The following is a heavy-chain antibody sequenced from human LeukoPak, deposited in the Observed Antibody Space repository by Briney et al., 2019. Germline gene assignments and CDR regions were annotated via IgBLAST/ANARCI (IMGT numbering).Heavy chain of an antibody. D-gene: IGHD3-22*01. CDR1: GGSFSGYH. CDR2: IYYSGST. J-gene: IGHJ3*02. V-gene: IGHV4-59*01. Sequence: ETLSLTCAVYGGSFSGYHWSWIRQPPGKGLEWIGYIYYSGSTNYNPSLKSRVTISVDTSKNQFSLKLSSVTAADTAVYYCARDRKYYYDSSGYYNAFDIWGQGTMVTVSS. CDR3: ARDRKYYYDSSGYYNAFDI.